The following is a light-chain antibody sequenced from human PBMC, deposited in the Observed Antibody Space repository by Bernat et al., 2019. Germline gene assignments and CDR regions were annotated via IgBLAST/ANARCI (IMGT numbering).Light chain of an antibody. Sequence: SFVLTQPPSVSVSPGQTATIACSGTNFENKYVCWYQQKTGQAPVLIIYQDKRRPSGIPERFSGSSSGNTATLTIGGTQPVDEADYYCQTGDSKTYVFGPGTKVSVL. J-gene: IGLJ1*01. CDR1: NFENKY. V-gene: IGLV3-1*01. CDR3: QTGDSKTYV. CDR2: QDK.